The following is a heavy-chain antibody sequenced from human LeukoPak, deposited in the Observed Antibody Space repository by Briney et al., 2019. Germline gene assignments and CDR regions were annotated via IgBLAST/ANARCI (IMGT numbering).Heavy chain of an antibody. J-gene: IGHJ4*02. D-gene: IGHD6-19*01. V-gene: IGHV4-38-2*02. Sequence: PSETLSLTCTVSGYSISSGYFWGWIRQSPGKGLDWIGIIYHSGSTYYNPSLKSRVTISVDTSKNQFSLKLTSVTGADTAVYYCAGERGEEYSSGWYKTNYFYNWGQGIRVTVSS. CDR1: GYSISSGYF. CDR2: IYHSGST. CDR3: AGERGEEYSSGWYKTNYFYN.